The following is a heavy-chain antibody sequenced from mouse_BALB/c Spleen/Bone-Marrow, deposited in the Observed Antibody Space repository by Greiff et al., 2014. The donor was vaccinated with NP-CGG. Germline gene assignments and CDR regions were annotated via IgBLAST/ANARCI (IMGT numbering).Heavy chain of an antibody. D-gene: IGHD3-3*01. J-gene: IGHJ4*01. Sequence: EVQLVESGGGLVQPGGSRKLSCAASGFTFSSFGMHWFRQAPEKGLEWVAYISSGSSTIYYADTMKGRFTISRDNPKNTLFLQMTSLRSEDTATYYCTRSGTLGAMDYWGQGTSVTVSS. CDR1: GFTFSSFG. V-gene: IGHV5-17*02. CDR3: TRSGTLGAMDY. CDR2: ISSGSSTI.